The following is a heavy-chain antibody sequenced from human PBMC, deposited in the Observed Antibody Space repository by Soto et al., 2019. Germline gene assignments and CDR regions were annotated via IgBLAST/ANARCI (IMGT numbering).Heavy chain of an antibody. J-gene: IGHJ3*02. CDR3: AKLLYRSGTDVVDI. D-gene: IGHD6-19*01. CDR2: ISYDGSNK. CDR1: GFTFSSNG. V-gene: IGHV3-30*18. Sequence: QVQLVESGGGVVQPGRSLRLSCVAPGFTFSSNGMHWVRQAPGKGLEWVAVISYDGSNKFYADSVKGRFTISRDNSKNALYLQMNILGAEDTAVYYCAKLLYRSGTDVVDIWGQGTMVTVSS.